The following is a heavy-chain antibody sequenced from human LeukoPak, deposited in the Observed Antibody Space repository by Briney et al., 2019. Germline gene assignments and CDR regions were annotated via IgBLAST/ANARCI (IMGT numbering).Heavy chain of an antibody. CDR3: TRERGLIAPSGVDL. D-gene: IGHD6-13*01. J-gene: IGHJ5*02. Sequence: QAGGSLRLSCAASGFTFSSYGMHWVRQAPGKGLEWVAFIRYDGSNKYYADSVKGRFTISRDNSKNTQYLQMNSLRGEDTAVYYCTRERGLIAPSGVDLWGQGTLVTVSS. CDR1: GFTFSSYG. V-gene: IGHV3-30*02. CDR2: IRYDGSNK.